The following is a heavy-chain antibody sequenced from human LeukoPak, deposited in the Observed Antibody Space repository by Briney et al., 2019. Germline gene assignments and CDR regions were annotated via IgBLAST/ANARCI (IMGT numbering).Heavy chain of an antibody. D-gene: IGHD6-19*01. CDR1: GFTFRSYW. J-gene: IGHJ6*02. Sequence: GGSLRLSCAASGFTFRSYWMGWVRQAPGKGLEWVANIKQDGSERYYVDSVKGRFTISRDNAKNSLYLQMNSLRAEDTAVYYCAKDPDSSGWLYYYYCYGMDVWGQGTTVTVSS. CDR2: IKQDGSER. V-gene: IGHV3-7*01. CDR3: AKDPDSSGWLYYYYCYGMDV.